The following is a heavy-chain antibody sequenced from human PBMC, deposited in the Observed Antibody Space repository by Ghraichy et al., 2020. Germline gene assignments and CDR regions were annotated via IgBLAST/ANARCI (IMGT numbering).Heavy chain of an antibody. Sequence: GGSLRLSCEASGFTFSNHWMRWVRQAPGKGLEWVASINEGGSEISYVGSAKGRFTISRDNAKDSLYLQMNSLAAEDAAVYYCEFLRGQYWGQGTLVTVSS. CDR1: GFTFSNHW. D-gene: IGHD2/OR15-2a*01. CDR2: INEGGSEI. CDR3: EFLRGQY. J-gene: IGHJ4*02. V-gene: IGHV3-7*03.